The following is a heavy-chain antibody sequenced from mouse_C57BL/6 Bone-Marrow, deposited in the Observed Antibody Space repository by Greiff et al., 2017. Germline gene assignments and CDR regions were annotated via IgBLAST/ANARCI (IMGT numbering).Heavy chain of an antibody. CDR1: GFTFSDYG. CDR3: AIPTGN. D-gene: IGHD4-1*01. Sequence: EVKLVESGGGLVKPGGSLKLSCAASGFTFSDYGMHWVRQAPEKGLEWVAYISSGSSTIYYAATVKGRFTISSDNAKNTLFLQMTSLRSDDTAMYYFAIPTGNWGQGTTLTGSS. J-gene: IGHJ2*01. V-gene: IGHV5-17*01. CDR2: ISSGSSTI.